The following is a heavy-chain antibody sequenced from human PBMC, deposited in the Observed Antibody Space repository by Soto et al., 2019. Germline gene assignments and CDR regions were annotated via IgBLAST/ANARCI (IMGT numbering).Heavy chain of an antibody. CDR2: RYYSEST. V-gene: IGHV4-31*03. Sequence: SETLSLTCTVSGGSITTGGYYWSWIRQLPGKGLEWIGHRYYSESTYYNPSLKSRVSISLDTSKNQFSLKLSFVTAADTAMYYCARTECSGGSCYSWSLDYWGQGTLVTVSS. CDR3: ARTECSGGSCYSWSLDY. CDR1: GGSITTGGYY. J-gene: IGHJ4*02. D-gene: IGHD2-15*01.